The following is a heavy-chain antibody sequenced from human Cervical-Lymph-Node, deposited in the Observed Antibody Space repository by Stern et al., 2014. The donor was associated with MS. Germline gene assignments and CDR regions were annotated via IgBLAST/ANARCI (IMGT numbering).Heavy chain of an antibody. CDR2: INPATGAT. CDR1: GYSFTDYY. CDR3: ARDLADYRYYFDS. D-gene: IGHD4-11*01. V-gene: IGHV1-2*02. Sequence: VQLVQSGTDVMKPGASAKVSCAASGYSFTDYYIHWVRQAPGQGLEWLGWINPATGATTYAQNFEGRVTMTRDTSITTAYMELSRLSSDDTAVYYCARDLADYRYYFDSWGPGTLVTVSS. J-gene: IGHJ4*02.